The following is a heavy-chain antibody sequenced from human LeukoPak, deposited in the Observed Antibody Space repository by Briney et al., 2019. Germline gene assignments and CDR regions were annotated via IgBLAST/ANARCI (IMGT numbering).Heavy chain of an antibody. D-gene: IGHD5/OR15-5a*01. CDR2: ISWNSGSI. J-gene: IGHJ4*02. Sequence: GGSLRLSCAASGFTFDDYAMHWVRQAPGKGLEWVSGISWNSGSIGYADSVKGRFTISRDNAKNSLYLQMNRLRAKDTALYYCAKACLFEYYFDYWGQGTLVTASS. CDR1: GFTFDDYA. CDR3: AKACLFEYYFDY. V-gene: IGHV3-9*01.